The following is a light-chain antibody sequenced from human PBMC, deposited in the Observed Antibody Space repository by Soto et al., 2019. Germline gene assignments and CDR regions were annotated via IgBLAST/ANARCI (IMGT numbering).Light chain of an antibody. V-gene: IGKV3-15*01. Sequence: ERVMTQSPATLSVSPGERATLSCRASQSVGYNLAWYQQKPGQAPRLLIYAASTRATGIPARFSGSGSGTVFTLTIGSLQSEDFAVYYCQQYNSWPPIFTFGPGTKVDIK. CDR3: QQYNSWPPIFT. CDR1: QSVGYN. J-gene: IGKJ3*01. CDR2: AAS.